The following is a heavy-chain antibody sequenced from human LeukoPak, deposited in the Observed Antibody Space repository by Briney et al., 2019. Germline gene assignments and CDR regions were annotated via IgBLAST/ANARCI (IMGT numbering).Heavy chain of an antibody. CDR2: FDPEDGET. V-gene: IGHV1-24*01. CDR1: GYTLTELS. D-gene: IGHD6-13*01. J-gene: IGHJ4*02. CDR3: ATGPYSSGWYDY. Sequence: GASVKVSCKVSGYTLTELSMHWVRQAPGKGLEWMGGFDPEDGETIYAQKFQGRVTMTENTSTDTAYMELSSLRSEDTAVYYCATGPYSSGWYDYWGQGTLVTVSS.